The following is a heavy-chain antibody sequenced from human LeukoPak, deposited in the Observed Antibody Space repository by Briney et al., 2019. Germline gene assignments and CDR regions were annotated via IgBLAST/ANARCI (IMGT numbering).Heavy chain of an antibody. D-gene: IGHD1-7*01. CDR2: IYYSGHT. CDR1: GDSISSSTYY. J-gene: IGHJ6*03. CDR3: ARSVGQLELGYYYYMDV. V-gene: IGHV4-39*07. Sequence: SETLSLTCPVSGDSISSSTYYWGWIRQPPGKGLEWIGSIYYSGHTYYNPSLKSRVTISVDTSKNQFSLKLSSVTAADTAVYYCARSVGQLELGYYYYMDVWGKGTTVTVSS.